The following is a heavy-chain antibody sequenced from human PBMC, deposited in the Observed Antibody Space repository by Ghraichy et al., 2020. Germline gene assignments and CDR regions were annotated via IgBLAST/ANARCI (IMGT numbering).Heavy chain of an antibody. D-gene: IGHD6-13*01. Sequence: SVKVSCKASGGTFSSYAISWVRQAPGQGLEWMGGIIPIFGTANYAQKFQGRVTITADESTSTAYMELSSLRSEDTAVYYCASLKAARSWYYYYYGMDVWGQGTTVTVSS. CDR2: IIPIFGTA. J-gene: IGHJ6*02. CDR3: ASLKAARSWYYYYYGMDV. CDR1: GGTFSSYA. V-gene: IGHV1-69*13.